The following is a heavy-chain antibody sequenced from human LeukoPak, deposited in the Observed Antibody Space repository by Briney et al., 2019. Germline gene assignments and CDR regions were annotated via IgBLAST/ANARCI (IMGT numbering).Heavy chain of an antibody. CDR2: IYYSGST. Sequence: SETLSLTCTVSGGSISSYYWSWIRQPPGKGLEWIGYIYYSGSTNYNPSLKSRVTISVDTSKNQFSLKLSSVTAADTAVYYCARFYGDQTSHYYYYGMDVWGQGTTVTVSS. CDR1: GGSISSYY. CDR3: ARFYGDQTSHYYYYGMDV. D-gene: IGHD4-17*01. J-gene: IGHJ6*02. V-gene: IGHV4-59*01.